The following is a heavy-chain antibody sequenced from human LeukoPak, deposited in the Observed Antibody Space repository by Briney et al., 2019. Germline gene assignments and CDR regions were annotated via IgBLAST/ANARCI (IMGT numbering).Heavy chain of an antibody. CDR2: IYISGTT. CDR3: ARDEAGSGYIDY. J-gene: IGHJ4*01. V-gene: IGHV4-4*07. Sequence: SETLSLTCTVSGGSISSYYWSWLRQPPGKGPEWIGRIYISGTTNYNSSLKSRITMSLDTSKNQLSLKLSSVTAADTAVYYCARDEAGSGYIDYWGQGTLVTVSS. CDR1: GGSISSYY. D-gene: IGHD3-22*01.